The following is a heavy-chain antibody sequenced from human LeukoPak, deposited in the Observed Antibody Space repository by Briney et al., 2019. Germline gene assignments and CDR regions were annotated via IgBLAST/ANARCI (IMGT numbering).Heavy chain of an antibody. Sequence: GGSLRLSCAASEFSVGSNYMTWVRQAPGKGLEWVSYISSSGSFIYNADSVKGRFTISRDNAKNSLYLQMNSLRAEDTAVYYCARDYNYAFDIWGQGTMVTVSS. V-gene: IGHV3-48*01. D-gene: IGHD5-24*01. J-gene: IGHJ3*02. CDR3: ARDYNYAFDI. CDR2: ISSSGSFI. CDR1: EFSVGSNY.